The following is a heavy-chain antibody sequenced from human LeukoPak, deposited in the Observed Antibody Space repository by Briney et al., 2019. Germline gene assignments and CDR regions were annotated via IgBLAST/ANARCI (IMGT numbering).Heavy chain of an antibody. V-gene: IGHV5-51*01. J-gene: IGHJ4*02. CDR1: GYSFTSYW. D-gene: IGHD3-22*01. CDR2: IYPGDSDT. Sequence: GESLKISCKGSGYSFTSYWIGWVRQMPGKGLERMGIIYPGDSDTRYSPSFQGQVTISADKSISTAYLQWSSLKASDTAMYYCARQAYYYDSSGYSIAQYFDYWGQGTLVTVSS. CDR3: ARQAYYYDSSGYSIAQYFDY.